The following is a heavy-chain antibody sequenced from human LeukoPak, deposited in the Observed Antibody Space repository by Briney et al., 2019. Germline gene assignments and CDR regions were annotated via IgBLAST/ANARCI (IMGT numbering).Heavy chain of an antibody. CDR2: INPNSGGT. CDR3: ARGHIAAAGYYYYYYMDV. Sequence: ASVKVSCKASGYTFTGYYMHWVRQAPGQGLEWMGRINPNSGGTNYAQKSQGRVTMTRDTSISTAYVELSRLRSDDTAVYYCARGHIAAAGYYYYYYMDVWGKGTTVTVSS. J-gene: IGHJ6*03. D-gene: IGHD6-13*01. V-gene: IGHV1-2*06. CDR1: GYTFTGYY.